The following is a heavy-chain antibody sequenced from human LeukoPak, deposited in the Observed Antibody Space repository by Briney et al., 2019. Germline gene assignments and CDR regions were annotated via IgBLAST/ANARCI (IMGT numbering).Heavy chain of an antibody. V-gene: IGHV4-34*01. J-gene: IGHJ4*02. CDR2: INHSGST. D-gene: IGHD6-19*01. CDR1: GGSFSGYY. CDR3: ARGIAVAGTLYYFDY. Sequence: SETLSLTCAVFGGSFSGYYWSWIRQPPGKGLEWIGEINHSGSTNYNPSLKSRVTISVDTSKNQFSLKLSSVTAADTAVYYCARGIAVAGTLYYFDYWGQGTLVTVSS.